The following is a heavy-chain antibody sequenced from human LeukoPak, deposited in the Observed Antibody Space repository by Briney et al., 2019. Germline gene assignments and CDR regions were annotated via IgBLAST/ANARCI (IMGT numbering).Heavy chain of an antibody. CDR2: ISNSGSYT. Sequence: GGSLRLSCAASGFSFSDNYMSWIRQAPGKGLEWVSYISNSGSYTNYPDSVKGRFTISRDNAKNSLPLQMNSLRDEDTAMYYCARTRGAGPGGHFDYWGQGTLVTVSS. V-gene: IGHV3-11*03. D-gene: IGHD6-19*01. J-gene: IGHJ4*02. CDR3: ARTRGAGPGGHFDY. CDR1: GFSFSDNY.